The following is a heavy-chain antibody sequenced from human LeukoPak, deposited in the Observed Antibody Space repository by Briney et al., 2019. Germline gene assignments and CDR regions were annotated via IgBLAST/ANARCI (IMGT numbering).Heavy chain of an antibody. CDR2: ISYDGSNK. CDR3: ARAFYGSGHNWFDP. D-gene: IGHD3-10*01. V-gene: IGHV3-30-3*01. J-gene: IGHJ5*02. CDR1: GFTFSSYA. Sequence: PGGSLRLSCEASGFTFSSYAMHWVRQAPGKGLEWVAVISYDGSNKYYADSVKGRFTISRDNSKNTLYLQMNSLRAEDTAVYYCARAFYGSGHNWFDPWGQGTLVTVSS.